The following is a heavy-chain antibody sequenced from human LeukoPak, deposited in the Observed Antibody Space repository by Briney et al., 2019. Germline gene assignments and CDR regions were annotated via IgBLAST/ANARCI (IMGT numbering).Heavy chain of an antibody. V-gene: IGHV4-59*01. CDR2: IYYSGST. CDR1: GGSISSYY. D-gene: IGHD3-22*01. Sequence: PSETLSLTCTVSGGSISSYYWSWIRQPPGKGLEWIGYIYYSGSTNYNPSLKSRVTISVDTSKNRFSLKLRSVTAADTAVYYCARDRPGVGYDSSGFLDAFDIWGQGTMVTVSS. J-gene: IGHJ3*02. CDR3: ARDRPGVGYDSSGFLDAFDI.